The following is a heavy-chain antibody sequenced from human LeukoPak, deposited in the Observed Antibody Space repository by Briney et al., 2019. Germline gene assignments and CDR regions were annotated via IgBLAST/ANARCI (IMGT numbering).Heavy chain of an antibody. CDR1: GFTFSSYA. V-gene: IGHV3-23*01. Sequence: PGGSLRLSCAASGFTFSSYAMSWVRQAPGKGLEWVSLISGGGGSTYYADSVKGRFTISRDNSKNTLDLQMNSLRAEDTAVYYCARVTTAVGYWGQGTLVTVSS. D-gene: IGHD2-2*01. CDR3: ARVTTAVGY. CDR2: ISGGGGST. J-gene: IGHJ4*02.